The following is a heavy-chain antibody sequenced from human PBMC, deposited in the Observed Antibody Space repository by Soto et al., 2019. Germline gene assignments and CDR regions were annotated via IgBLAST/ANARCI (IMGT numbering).Heavy chain of an antibody. J-gene: IGHJ6*02. CDR2: ISYDGSNK. CDR1: GFTFSSYG. CDR3: AKGGIAAAGTIPYYYYYGMDV. D-gene: IGHD6-13*01. Sequence: PGGSLRLSCAASGFTFSSYGMHWVRQAPGKGLEWVAVISYDGSNKYYADSVKGRFTISRDNSKNTLYLQMNSLRAEDTAVYCCAKGGIAAAGTIPYYYYYGMDVWGQGTTVTVSS. V-gene: IGHV3-30*18.